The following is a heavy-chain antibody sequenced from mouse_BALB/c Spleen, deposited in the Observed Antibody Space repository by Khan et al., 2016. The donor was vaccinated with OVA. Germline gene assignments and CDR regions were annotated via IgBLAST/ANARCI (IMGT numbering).Heavy chain of an antibody. CDR3: ARDRIDY. Sequence: QVQLKQSGAELAKPGASVKMSCKASGYTFSTYWIHWVKQRPGQGLEWIGYINPSSGYTYYNQRFNDKATLTADKSSSTAYMQLSSLTSEDSAVYYCARDRIDYWGQGTTRTVSS. CDR1: GYTFSTYW. V-gene: IGHV1-7*01. J-gene: IGHJ2*01. CDR2: INPSSGYT.